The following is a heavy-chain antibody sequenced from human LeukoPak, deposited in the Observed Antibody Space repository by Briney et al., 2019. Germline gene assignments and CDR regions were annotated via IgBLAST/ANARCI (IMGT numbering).Heavy chain of an antibody. D-gene: IGHD3-22*01. CDR3: ARLAYDQPHGWFDP. J-gene: IGHJ5*02. CDR1: GYTFTGYY. V-gene: IGHV1-2*02. CDR2: INPNSGGT. Sequence: ASVKVSCKASGYTFTGYYMHWVRQAPGQGLEWMGWINPNSGGTNYAQKFQGRVTMTRDTSISTAYMELSRLRSDDTAVYYCARLAYDQPHGWFDPWGQGTLVTVSS.